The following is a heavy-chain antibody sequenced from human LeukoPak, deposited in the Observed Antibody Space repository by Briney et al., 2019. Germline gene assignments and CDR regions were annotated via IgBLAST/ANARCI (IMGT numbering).Heavy chain of an antibody. D-gene: IGHD3-22*01. J-gene: IGHJ4*02. CDR1: GGTFSSYA. CDR2: IIPIFGIA. Sequence: SVKVSCKASGGTFSSYAISWVRQAPGQGLEWMGRIIPIFGIANYAQKFRGRVTITADKSTSTAYIELSSLRSEDTAVYYCASGGTYYYDSSDCWGQGTLVTVSS. V-gene: IGHV1-69*04. CDR3: ASGGTYYYDSSDC.